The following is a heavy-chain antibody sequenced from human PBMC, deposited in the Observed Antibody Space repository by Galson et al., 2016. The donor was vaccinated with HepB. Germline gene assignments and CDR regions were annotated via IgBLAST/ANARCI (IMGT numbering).Heavy chain of an antibody. CDR1: GFTFSTNA. V-gene: IGHV3-30*18. CDR3: AKAGGDYGDYTGYGLDV. CDR2: ISYDGSNK. Sequence: SLRLSCAASGFTFSTNAMHWVRQAPGKGLEWVAVISYDGSNKYYADSVKGRFTISRDNSKNTLSLEINSLRAEDTAVYYCAKAGGDYGDYTGYGLDVWGQGTTVTVSS. D-gene: IGHD4-17*01. J-gene: IGHJ6*02.